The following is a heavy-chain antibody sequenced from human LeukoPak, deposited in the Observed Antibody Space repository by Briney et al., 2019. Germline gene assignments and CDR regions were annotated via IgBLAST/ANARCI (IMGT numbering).Heavy chain of an antibody. V-gene: IGHV4-34*01. Sequence: SETLSLTCAVYGGSFSGYYWSWIRQPPGKGLGWIGEINHSGSTNYNPSLKSRVTISVDTSKNQFSLKLSSVTAADTAVYYCARAPGVRGSYRFSWFDPWGQGTLVTVSS. J-gene: IGHJ5*02. CDR1: GGSFSGYY. CDR3: ARAPGVRGSYRFSWFDP. CDR2: INHSGST. D-gene: IGHD3-16*02.